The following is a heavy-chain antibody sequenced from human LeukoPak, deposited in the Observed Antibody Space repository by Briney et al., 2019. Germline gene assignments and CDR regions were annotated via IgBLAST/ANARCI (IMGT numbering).Heavy chain of an antibody. CDR3: VTGVIASGSYYFDF. D-gene: IGHD2-21*01. J-gene: IGHJ4*02. CDR1: GFTFSSYA. Sequence: PGGSLRLSCSAPGFTFSSYAMHWVRQAPGKGLQFVSVINTNGGSTYYADSVKGRFTISRDNSQNTLYLQMSSLRVEDTAVYYCVTGVIASGSYYFDFRGQGTLVTVAS. CDR2: INTNGGST. V-gene: IGHV3-64D*06.